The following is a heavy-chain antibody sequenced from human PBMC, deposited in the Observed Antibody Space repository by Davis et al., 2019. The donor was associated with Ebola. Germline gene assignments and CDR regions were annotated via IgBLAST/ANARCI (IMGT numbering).Heavy chain of an antibody. CDR1: GGSISSGSYY. V-gene: IGHV4-61*01. CDR3: ARDHGFTIFGYGMDV. J-gene: IGHJ6*02. Sequence: SETLSLTCTVSGGSISSGSYYWSWIRQPPEKGLEWVGYIYYSGSTNYNPSLKSRVTISVDTSKNQFSLKLSSVTAADTAVYYCARDHGFTIFGYGMDVWGQGTTVTVSS. CDR2: IYYSGST. D-gene: IGHD3-3*01.